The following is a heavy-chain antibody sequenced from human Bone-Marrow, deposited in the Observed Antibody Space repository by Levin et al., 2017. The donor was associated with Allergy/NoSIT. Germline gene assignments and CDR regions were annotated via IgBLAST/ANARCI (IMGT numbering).Heavy chain of an antibody. CDR3: ARHFKAGRWLAREADS. CDR2: IDPGDSDT. CDR1: GNSFTTYW. J-gene: IGHJ4*02. Sequence: GESLKISCKDSGNSFTTYWIGWVRQMPGKGLEWMGFIDPGDSDTRYSPSFQGQVTISADKSISTVYLQWSSLRASDTAIYYCARHFKAGRWLAREADSWGQGTLVTVSS. D-gene: IGHD6-19*01. V-gene: IGHV5-51*01.